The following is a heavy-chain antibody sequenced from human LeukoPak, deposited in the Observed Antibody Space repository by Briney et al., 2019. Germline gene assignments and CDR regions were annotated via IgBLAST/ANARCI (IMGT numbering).Heavy chain of an antibody. J-gene: IGHJ4*02. Sequence: PGGSLRLSCAASGFTFSSYSMNWVRQAPGKGLEWVSSVSFSSTYIYYADSVKGRFTISRDNAKNSLYLQMNSLRAEDTAVYYCARGNYYNDFDYWGQGTLVTVSS. CDR1: GFTFSSYS. CDR2: VSFSSTYI. D-gene: IGHD3-10*01. V-gene: IGHV3-21*01. CDR3: ARGNYYNDFDY.